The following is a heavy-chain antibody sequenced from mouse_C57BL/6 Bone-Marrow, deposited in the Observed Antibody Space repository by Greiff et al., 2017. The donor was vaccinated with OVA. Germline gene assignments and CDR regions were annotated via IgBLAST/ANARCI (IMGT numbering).Heavy chain of an antibody. Sequence: EVKLVESGGDLVKPGGSLKLSCAASGFTFSSYGMSWVRQTPDKRLEWVATISSGGSYTYYPDSVKGRFTISRDNAKNTLYLQMSSLKSEDTAMYYCARHITTVVATRYYFDYWGQGTTLTVSS. CDR2: ISSGGSYT. CDR3: ARHITTVVATRYYFDY. D-gene: IGHD1-1*01. CDR1: GFTFSSYG. J-gene: IGHJ2*01. V-gene: IGHV5-6*01.